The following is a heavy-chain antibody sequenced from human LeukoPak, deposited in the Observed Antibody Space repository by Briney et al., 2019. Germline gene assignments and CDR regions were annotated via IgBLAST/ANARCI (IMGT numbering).Heavy chain of an antibody. CDR3: ARFRDGYNAIDY. CDR1: GGSISSYY. CDR2: IYYSGST. J-gene: IGHJ4*02. D-gene: IGHD5-24*01. Sequence: SETLSLTCTVSGGSISSYYWSWIRQPPGKGLEWIGYIYYSGSTKYNPSLKSRVTISVDKSKNQFSLKLSSVTAADTAVYYCARFRDGYNAIDYWGQGTLVTVSS. V-gene: IGHV4-59*12.